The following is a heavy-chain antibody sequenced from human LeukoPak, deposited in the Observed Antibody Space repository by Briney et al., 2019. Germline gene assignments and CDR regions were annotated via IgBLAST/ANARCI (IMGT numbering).Heavy chain of an antibody. CDR1: GFTFSSYA. CDR3: AKSEVTTAYFDY. Sequence: GRSLRLSCAASGFTFSSYAMHWVRQAPGKGLEWVAVISYDGCNKYYADSVKGRFTISRDNSKNTLYLQMNSLRAEDTAVYYCAKSEVTTAYFDYWGQGTLVTVSS. J-gene: IGHJ4*02. V-gene: IGHV3-30-3*02. D-gene: IGHD4-17*01. CDR2: ISYDGCNK.